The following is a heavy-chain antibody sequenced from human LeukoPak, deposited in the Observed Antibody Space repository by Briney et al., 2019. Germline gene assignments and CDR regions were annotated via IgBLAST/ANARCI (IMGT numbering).Heavy chain of an antibody. V-gene: IGHV4-59*01. CDR3: ARDRGYGYFDY. D-gene: IGHD5-12*01. CDR2: IYYSGST. Sequence: SETLSLTCIFPGSSITSYYWSWIRQPPGKGLEWIGYIYYSGSTNYSPSLRSRVTMSVDTSQNQFSLKLSSVTAADTAIYYCARDRGYGYFDYWGQGTLVTVSS. CDR1: GSSITSYY. J-gene: IGHJ4*02.